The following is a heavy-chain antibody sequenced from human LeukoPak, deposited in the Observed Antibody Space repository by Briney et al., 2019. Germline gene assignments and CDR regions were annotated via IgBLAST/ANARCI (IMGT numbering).Heavy chain of an antibody. Sequence: SETLSLTWTVSGGSISSYYWSWIRQPPGKGLEWIGYIYYSGSTNYNPSLKSRVTISVDTSKNQFSLKLSSVTAADTAVYYCAREGYDSSGYIHYWGQGTLVTVSS. CDR2: IYYSGST. J-gene: IGHJ4*02. CDR3: AREGYDSSGYIHY. V-gene: IGHV4-59*12. D-gene: IGHD3-22*01. CDR1: GGSISSYY.